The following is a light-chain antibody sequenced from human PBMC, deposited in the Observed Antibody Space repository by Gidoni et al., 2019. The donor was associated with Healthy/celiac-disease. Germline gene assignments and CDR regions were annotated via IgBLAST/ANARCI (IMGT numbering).Light chain of an antibody. V-gene: IGKV1-13*02. J-gene: IGKJ5*01. CDR3: QQFNSYPRT. Sequence: AIQLTQSPSSLSASVGDGVTITCRASQGISSALAWYQQKPGKAPKLLIYDASSLESGVPSRFSGSGSGTDFTLTIISLQPEDFATYYCQQFNSYPRTFGQGTRLEIK. CDR2: DAS. CDR1: QGISSA.